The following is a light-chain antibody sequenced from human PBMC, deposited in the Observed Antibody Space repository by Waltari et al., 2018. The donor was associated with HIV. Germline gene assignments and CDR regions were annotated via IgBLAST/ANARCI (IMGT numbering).Light chain of an antibody. CDR1: QSVSTN. Sequence: EIVMTQSPATLSVSPGERATLSCRASQSVSTNLAWYQQKPGEQPPLLIFSAASSADGIPARFSSSGSGTDFTLTISSPQSEDSAVYYCQHYNNRPPLTFGQGTRLEIK. J-gene: IGKJ5*01. V-gene: IGKV3-15*01. CDR3: QHYNNRPPLT. CDR2: SAA.